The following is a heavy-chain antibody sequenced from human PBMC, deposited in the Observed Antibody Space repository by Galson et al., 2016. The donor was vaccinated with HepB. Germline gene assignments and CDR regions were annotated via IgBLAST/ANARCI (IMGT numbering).Heavy chain of an antibody. D-gene: IGHD3-3*01. V-gene: IGHV3-33*01. Sequence: SLRLSCAATGFTFSSYGMHWVRQAPGKGLEWVAVIWNDGSNKYYADSVKGRFTISRDNSKNTPYLELNSLRAEDTAVHYCAREMKPHLEWLFRSRLRPVDHWGQGTLVTVSS. CDR2: IWNDGSNK. CDR1: GFTFSSYG. CDR3: AREMKPHLEWLFRSRLRPVDH. J-gene: IGHJ4*02.